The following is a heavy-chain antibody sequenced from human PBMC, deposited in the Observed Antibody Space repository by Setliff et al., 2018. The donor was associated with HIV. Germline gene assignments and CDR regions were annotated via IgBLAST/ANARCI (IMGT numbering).Heavy chain of an antibody. D-gene: IGHD1-26*01. J-gene: IGHJ4*02. CDR2: INPNSGGT. CDR3: AIRSRLGGSSNYLDF. V-gene: IGHV1-2*06. CDR1: GYTFTGYY. Sequence: ASVKVSCKASGYTFTGYYMHWVRQAPGQGLEWMGRINPNSGGTNYAQKCQGRVTMTRDTSISKAYMELSRLRSDDTAVYYCAIRSRLGGSSNYLDFWGQGTLVTVSS.